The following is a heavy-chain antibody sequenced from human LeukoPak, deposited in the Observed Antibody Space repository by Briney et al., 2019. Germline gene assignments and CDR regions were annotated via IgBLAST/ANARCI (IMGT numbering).Heavy chain of an antibody. CDR1: GFTLSSYA. CDR3: ARDSSSGWSNGDY. CDR2: ISGNAGST. D-gene: IGHD6-19*01. Sequence: GGSLRLSCAASGFTLSSYAMSWVRQAPGKGLEWVSLISGNAGSTYYADSVKGRFTISRDITKNTLYLQMNSLRAEDTAVYYCARDSSSGWSNGDYWGQGTLVTVSS. J-gene: IGHJ4*02. V-gene: IGHV3-23*01.